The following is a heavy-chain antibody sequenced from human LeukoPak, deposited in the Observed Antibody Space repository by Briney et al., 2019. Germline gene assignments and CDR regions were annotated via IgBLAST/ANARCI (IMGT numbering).Heavy chain of an antibody. V-gene: IGHV3-11*06. CDR3: ARSPYDILTGCFDY. CDR1: GFTFSDYY. D-gene: IGHD3-9*01. Sequence: GGSLRLSCAASGFTFSDYYMSWIRQAPGKGLEWVSYISSSSSHTNYADSVKGRFTISRDNAKNSLYLQMNSLRAEDTAVYYCARSPYDILTGCFDYWGQGTLVTVSS. CDR2: ISSSSSHT. J-gene: IGHJ4*02.